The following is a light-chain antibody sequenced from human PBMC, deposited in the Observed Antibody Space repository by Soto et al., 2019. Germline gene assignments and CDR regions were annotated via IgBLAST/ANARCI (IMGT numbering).Light chain of an antibody. J-gene: IGKJ1*01. CDR1: RSVSSN. V-gene: IGKV3-15*01. CDR3: QQYNNWPPTWT. Sequence: DIVMTQSPATLSVSPGERATLSCRASRSVSSNLAWYQQKPGQAPRLLIYGASTRATGIPARFSGSGSGTEFTLTISSLQSEDFAVYYCQQYNNWPPTWTFGQGTKVDIK. CDR2: GAS.